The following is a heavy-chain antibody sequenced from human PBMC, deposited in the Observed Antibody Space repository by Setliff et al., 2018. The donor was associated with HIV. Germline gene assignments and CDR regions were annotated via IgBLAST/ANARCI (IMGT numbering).Heavy chain of an antibody. CDR3: ASAGAWQRNALDI. CDR1: GYTFTSYY. Sequence: ASVKVSCKASGYTFTSYYMHWVRQAPGQGLEWMGIINPSGGSTSYAQKFQGRVAMTRDTSTSTVYMELSSLRSEDTAVYYCASAGAWQRNALDIWGQGTMVTVSS. D-gene: IGHD5-12*01. CDR2: INPSGGST. V-gene: IGHV1-46*01. J-gene: IGHJ3*02.